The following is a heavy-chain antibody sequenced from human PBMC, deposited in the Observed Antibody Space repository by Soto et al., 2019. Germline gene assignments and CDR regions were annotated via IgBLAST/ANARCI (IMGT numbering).Heavy chain of an antibody. V-gene: IGHV4-39*01. Sequence: QLQLQESGPGLVKPSETLSLTCTVSGVSISSSFYYWGWIRQPPGKGLEWVGGISYSGITYYNPSVESRVTISGDTSKNQFSLKLSSVTAADTAVYYCASPPTTVTTRYYYYMDVWGRGTTVTVSS. CDR3: ASPPTTVTTRYYYYMDV. J-gene: IGHJ6*03. CDR2: ISYSGIT. CDR1: GVSISSSFYY. D-gene: IGHD4-17*01.